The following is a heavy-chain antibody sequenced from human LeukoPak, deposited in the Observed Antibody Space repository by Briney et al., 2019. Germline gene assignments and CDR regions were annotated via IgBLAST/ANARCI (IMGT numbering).Heavy chain of an antibody. CDR2: IIPILGIA. V-gene: IGHV1-69*04. J-gene: IGHJ4*02. D-gene: IGHD6-13*01. CDR3: ARGGSSRLFDY. CDR1: GGTFSSYA. Sequence: SVNVSCKASGGTFSSYAISWVRQAPGQGLEWMGRIIPILGIANYAQKFQGRVTITADKSTSTAYMELSSLRSEDTAVYYCARGGSSRLFDYWGQGTLVTVSS.